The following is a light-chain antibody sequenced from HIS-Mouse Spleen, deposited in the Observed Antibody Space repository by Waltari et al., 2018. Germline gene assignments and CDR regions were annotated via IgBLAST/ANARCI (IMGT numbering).Light chain of an antibody. V-gene: IGLV3-27*01. CDR1: VLAKKY. J-gene: IGLJ2*01. CDR2: KDS. Sequence: SYELTQPSSVSVSPGQTARITCSGDVLAKKYDRWFQKKPGQAPVLVIYKDSERPSGIPERFSGSSSGTTVTLTISGAQVEDEADYYCYSAADNSGVFGGGTKLTVL. CDR3: YSAADNSGV.